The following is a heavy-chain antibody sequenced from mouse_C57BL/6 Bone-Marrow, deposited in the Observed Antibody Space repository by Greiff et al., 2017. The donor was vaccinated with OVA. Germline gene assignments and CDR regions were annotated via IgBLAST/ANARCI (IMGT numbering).Heavy chain of an antibody. Sequence: QVQLQQPGAELVKPGASVKLSCKASGYTFTSSWMHWVKQRPGQGLEWIGLIHPNSGSTNYNEKFKSKATLTVDKSSSTAYMQLSSLTSEDSAVYYCARQLLRSHFDYWGQGTTLTVSS. CDR1: GYTFTSSW. D-gene: IGHD1-1*01. CDR2: IHPNSGST. J-gene: IGHJ2*01. CDR3: ARQLLRSHFDY. V-gene: IGHV1-64*01.